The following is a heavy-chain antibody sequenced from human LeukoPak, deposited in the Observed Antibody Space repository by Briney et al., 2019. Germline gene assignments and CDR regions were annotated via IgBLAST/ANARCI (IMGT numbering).Heavy chain of an antibody. CDR2: ISHSGST. V-gene: IGHV4-34*01. CDR3: ARTIAAAGTRRYFQH. D-gene: IGHD6-13*01. J-gene: IGHJ1*01. Sequence: SETPSLTCAVYGGSFSGYYWSWIRQPPGKGLEWIGEISHSGSTNYNPSLKSRVTISVDTSKNQFSLKLSSVTAADTAVYYCARTIAAAGTRRYFQHWGQGTLVTVSS. CDR1: GGSFSGYY.